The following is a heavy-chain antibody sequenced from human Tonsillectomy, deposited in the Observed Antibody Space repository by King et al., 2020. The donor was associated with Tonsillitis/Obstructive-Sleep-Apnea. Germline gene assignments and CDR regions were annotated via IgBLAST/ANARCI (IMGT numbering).Heavy chain of an antibody. CDR3: SSLYSRSFPLDY. CDR1: GGSFSGYS. D-gene: IGHD6-6*01. V-gene: IGHV4-34*01. Sequence: VQLQQWGAGLLKPSETLSITYAVYGGSFSGYSWSWIRQPPGKGLEWIGEINHSGSTNYNPSLKSRVTISVDTSKNQFSLKLSSVTAADTAVYYCSSLYSRSFPLDYGGQRTLVTVSS. J-gene: IGHJ4*02. CDR2: INHSGST.